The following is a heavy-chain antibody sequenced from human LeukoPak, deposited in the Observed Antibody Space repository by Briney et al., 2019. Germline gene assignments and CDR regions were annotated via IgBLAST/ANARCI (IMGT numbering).Heavy chain of an antibody. V-gene: IGHV4-4*02. CDR3: ARAPRAYCSTTGSCFQDY. CDR2: IFHSGSS. CDR1: GGSIGASINSPNW. J-gene: IGHJ4*02. D-gene: IGHD2-2*01. Sequence: SETLSLTCAVSGGSIGASINSPNWWSWVRQPPGKGLEWIGEIFHSGSSNYNPSLKSRVTMSVDKSKNQFSLNLTSVTAADTAVYFCARAPRAYCSTTGSCFQDYWGQGTLVTVSS.